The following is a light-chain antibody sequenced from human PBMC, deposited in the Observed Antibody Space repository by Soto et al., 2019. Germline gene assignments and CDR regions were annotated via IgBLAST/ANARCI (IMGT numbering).Light chain of an antibody. CDR3: CSYAGSYTFV. CDR2: DVS. Sequence: QSVLTQPRSVSGSPGQSVTTSCTGASSDVGGYNYVSWYQQHPGKAPKLMICDVSKRPSGVPDRFSGSKSGNTASLTISGLQAEDEADYYCCSYAGSYTFVFGTGTKVTVL. V-gene: IGLV2-11*01. J-gene: IGLJ1*01. CDR1: SSDVGGYNY.